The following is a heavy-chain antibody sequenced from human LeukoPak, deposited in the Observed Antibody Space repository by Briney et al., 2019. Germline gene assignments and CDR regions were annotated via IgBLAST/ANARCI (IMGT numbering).Heavy chain of an antibody. CDR3: AKGVWSSGPDAFDI. J-gene: IGHJ3*02. D-gene: IGHD6-19*01. Sequence: GGSLRLSCAASGFTFSSYGMHWVRQAPGKGLEWVTVVSDDGSNKYFADSVKGRFSISRDNSKSTMYLQMNSLRAEDTAVYYCAKGVWSSGPDAFDIWGQGTMVTVSS. CDR2: VSDDGSNK. V-gene: IGHV3-30*18. CDR1: GFTFSSYG.